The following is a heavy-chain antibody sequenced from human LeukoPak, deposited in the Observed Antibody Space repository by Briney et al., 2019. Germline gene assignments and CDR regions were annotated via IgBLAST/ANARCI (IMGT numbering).Heavy chain of an antibody. CDR3: ARVEVATISY. V-gene: IGHV4-59*01. Sequence: SETLSLTCTVSGGSISSYYWSWIRQPPGKGLEWIGYIHYSGSTNYNPSLKSRVTISVDTSKNQFSLKLSSVTAADTAVYYCARVEVATISYWGQGTLVTVSS. CDR1: GGSISSYY. CDR2: IHYSGST. D-gene: IGHD5-24*01. J-gene: IGHJ4*02.